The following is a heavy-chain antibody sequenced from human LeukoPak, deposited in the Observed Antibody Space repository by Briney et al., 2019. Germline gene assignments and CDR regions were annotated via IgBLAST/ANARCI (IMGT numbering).Heavy chain of an antibody. J-gene: IGHJ4*02. V-gene: IGHV3-74*01. D-gene: IGHD5-18*01. CDR3: ARARGNTYGYFEY. Sequence: GGSLRLSCAASGLTLSGYWMHWVRQAPGKGLVWVSRINGDASSTSYADSVRGRFTISRDNAKSTLYLQMNSLRVEDTAVYYCARARGNTYGYFEYWGQGTLVTVSS. CDR1: GLTLSGYW. CDR2: INGDASST.